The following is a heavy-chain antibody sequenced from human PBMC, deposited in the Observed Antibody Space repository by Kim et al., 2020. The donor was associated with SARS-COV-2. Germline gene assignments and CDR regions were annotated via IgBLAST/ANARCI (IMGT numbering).Heavy chain of an antibody. V-gene: IGHV3-48*03. CDR2: ISSSGSTI. CDR1: GFTFSSYE. CDR3: ARDYGLRYFAYDAFDI. J-gene: IGHJ3*02. D-gene: IGHD3-9*01. Sequence: GGSLRLSCAASGFTFSSYEMNWVRQAPGKGLEWVSYISSSGSTIYYADSVKGRFTISRDNAKNSLYLQMNSLRAEDTAVYYCARDYGLRYFAYDAFDIWGQGTMVTVSS.